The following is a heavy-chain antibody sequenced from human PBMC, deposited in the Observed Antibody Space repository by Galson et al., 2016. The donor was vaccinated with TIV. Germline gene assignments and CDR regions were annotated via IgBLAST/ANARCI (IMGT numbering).Heavy chain of an antibody. D-gene: IGHD3-16*01. V-gene: IGHV6-1*01. J-gene: IGHJ3*02. CDR3: TRAAGKIGASCSETWETVDI. Sequence: CAISGDSVSSDSAAWNWVRQSPSRGLEWLGRTYYRSRWYYDYKVSVKSRITINPDTSKNQFSLQLNSVTPEDTAVYYCTRAAGKIGASCSETWETVDIWGQGKMVTVFS. CDR1: GDSVSSDSAA. CDR2: TYYRSRWYY.